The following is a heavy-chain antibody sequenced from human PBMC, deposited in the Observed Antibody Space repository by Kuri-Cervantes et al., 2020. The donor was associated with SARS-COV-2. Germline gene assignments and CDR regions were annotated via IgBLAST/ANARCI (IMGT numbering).Heavy chain of an antibody. V-gene: IGHV4-34*01. CDR2: INHSGST. J-gene: IGHJ4*02. Sequence: GSLRLSCTVYGGSFSDYSWSWIRQPPGKGLQWIGEINHSGSTNYNPSLKSRITMSIDTSKSQFSLKLNSVTAADTAVYYCARGKAEITMVVMIITSGAYYFDYWGQGTLVTVSS. CDR1: GGSFSDYS. CDR3: ARGKAEITMVVMIITSGAYYFDY. D-gene: IGHD3-22*01.